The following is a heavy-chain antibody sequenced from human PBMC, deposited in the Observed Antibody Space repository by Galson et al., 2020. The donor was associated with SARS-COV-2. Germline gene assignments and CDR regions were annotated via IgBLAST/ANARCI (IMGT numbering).Heavy chain of an antibody. CDR2: ISSSSSYI. Sequence: GGSLRLSCAASAFTFSTYGMNWVRQAPGKGLEWVSFISSSSSYIYYADSVKGRFTISRDNAKNSLYLQMNSLRAEDTAVYYCARGQDFYHDSSTYYLDYWGQGTLVTVSS. D-gene: IGHD3-22*01. V-gene: IGHV3-21*01. CDR3: ARGQDFYHDSSTYYLDY. CDR1: AFTFSTYG. J-gene: IGHJ4*02.